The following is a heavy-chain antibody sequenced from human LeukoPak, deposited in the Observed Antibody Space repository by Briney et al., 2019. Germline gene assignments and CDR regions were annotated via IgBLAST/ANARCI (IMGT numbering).Heavy chain of an antibody. J-gene: IGHJ4*02. Sequence: SETLSLTCTVSGGSISSYYWTWIRQPPGKGLECIGYIYYSGSTNYNPSLKSRVTISVDTSKNQFSLKLSSVTAADTAVYYCARAYSCCYPYFDYWGQGTLVTVSS. V-gene: IGHV4-59*01. CDR2: IYYSGST. CDR3: ARAYSCCYPYFDY. CDR1: GGSISSYY. D-gene: IGHD2-2*01.